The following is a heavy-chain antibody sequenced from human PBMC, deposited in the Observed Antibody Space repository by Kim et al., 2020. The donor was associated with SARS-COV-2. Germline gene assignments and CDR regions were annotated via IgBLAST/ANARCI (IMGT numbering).Heavy chain of an antibody. V-gene: IGHV1-18*01. D-gene: IGHD4-17*01. CDR2: ISAYNGNT. CDR3: ARVFFGDYGNWFDP. CDR1: GYTFTSYG. J-gene: IGHJ5*02. Sequence: ASVKVSCKASGYTFTSYGISWVRQAPGQGLEWVGWISAYNGNTNYAQKLQGRVTMTTDTSTSTAYMELRSLRSDDTAVYYCARVFFGDYGNWFDPWGQGTLVTVSS.